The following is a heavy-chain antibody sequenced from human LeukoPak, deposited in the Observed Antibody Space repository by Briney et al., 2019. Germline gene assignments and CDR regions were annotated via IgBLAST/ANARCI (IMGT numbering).Heavy chain of an antibody. CDR3: ARQLRFLEWLPVDY. Sequence: PSGTLSLTCAVYGGSFSGYYWSWIRQPPGKGLEWIGEINHSGSTNYNPSLKSRVTISVDTSKNQFSLKLSSVTAADTAVYYCARQLRFLEWLPVDYWGQGTLVTVSS. CDR1: GGSFSGYY. J-gene: IGHJ4*02. V-gene: IGHV4-34*01. CDR2: INHSGST. D-gene: IGHD3-3*01.